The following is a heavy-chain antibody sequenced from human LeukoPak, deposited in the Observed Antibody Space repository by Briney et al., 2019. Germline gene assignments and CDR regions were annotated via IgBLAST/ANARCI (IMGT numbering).Heavy chain of an antibody. CDR3: VSSTPRDYYGSGVSD. Sequence: ASVKVSCKASGGTFSSYAISWVRQAPGQGLEWMGRIIPIFGTANYAQKFQGRVTITTDESTSTAYMELSSLRSEDTAVYYCVSSTPRDYYGSGVSDWGQGTLVTVSS. D-gene: IGHD3-10*01. CDR2: IIPIFGTA. CDR1: GGTFSSYA. J-gene: IGHJ4*02. V-gene: IGHV1-69*05.